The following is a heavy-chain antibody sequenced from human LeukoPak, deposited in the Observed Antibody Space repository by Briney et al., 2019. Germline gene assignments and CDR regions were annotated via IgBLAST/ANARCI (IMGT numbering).Heavy chain of an antibody. V-gene: IGHV1-69*13. CDR2: IIPIFGTA. J-gene: IGHJ4*02. CDR3: ARATDYDILTEDY. Sequence: GASVKVSCKASGGTFSSYAISWVRQAPGQGLEWMGGIIPIFGTANYAQKFQGRVTITADESTSTAYMELRSLRSGDTAVYYCARATDYDILTEDYWGQGTLVTVSS. CDR1: GGTFSSYA. D-gene: IGHD3-9*01.